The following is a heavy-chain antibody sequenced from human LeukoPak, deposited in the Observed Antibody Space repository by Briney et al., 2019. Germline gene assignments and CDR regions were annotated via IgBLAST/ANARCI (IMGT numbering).Heavy chain of an antibody. CDR2: ISSSSSYI. CDR3: ARYAPYDYVLNREGTDAFDI. D-gene: IGHD3-16*01. Sequence: GGSLRLSCAASGFTFSSYSMNWVRQAPGKGLEWVSSISSSSSYIYYADSVKGRFTISRDNAKNSLYLQMNSLRAEDTAVYYCARYAPYDYVLNREGTDAFDIWGQGTMVTVSS. CDR1: GFTFSSYS. J-gene: IGHJ3*02. V-gene: IGHV3-21*01.